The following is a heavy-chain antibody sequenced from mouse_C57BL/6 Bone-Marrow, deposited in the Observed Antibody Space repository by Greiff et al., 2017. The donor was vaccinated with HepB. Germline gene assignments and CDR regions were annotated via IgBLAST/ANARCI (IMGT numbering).Heavy chain of an antibody. J-gene: IGHJ2*01. V-gene: IGHV1-11*01. Sequence: VQLQQSGAVLASPGASVTLSCKASSYTFTDYIMNWVKKRPGQGLEWIGMIYPLSGDTNYNQKFMGKATFTVDRSSSTEYMVLNSLTSEDPAVYECGREFYDYGYFDYWGQGTTLTVSA. CDR3: GREFYDYGYFDY. CDR2: IYPLSGDT. CDR1: SYTFTDYI. D-gene: IGHD2-4*01.